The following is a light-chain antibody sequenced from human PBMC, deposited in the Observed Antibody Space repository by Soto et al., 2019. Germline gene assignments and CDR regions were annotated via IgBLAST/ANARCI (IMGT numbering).Light chain of an antibody. CDR2: RNN. CDR1: SSNIGINY. Sequence: QSVLTQPPSASGTPGQRVTISCSGSSSNIGINYVYWYQQLPGTAPKLLIYRNNQRPSGVPDRFSGSKSGTSASLAISGLRSEDEADYYCAAWDDSLRGFYVFGTGTKLTVL. V-gene: IGLV1-47*01. J-gene: IGLJ1*01. CDR3: AAWDDSLRGFYV.